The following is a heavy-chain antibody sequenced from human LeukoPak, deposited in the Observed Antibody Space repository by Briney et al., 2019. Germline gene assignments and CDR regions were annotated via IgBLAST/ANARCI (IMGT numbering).Heavy chain of an antibody. CDR2: IKQDGSEK. Sequence: GGSLRLSCAASGFTFSSYWMSWVRQAPGKGLEWVANIKQDGSEKYYIDSVKGRFTISRDNSKNTLYLQMNSLRAEDTAVYYCAKDNAQQWLPDYWGQGTLVTVSS. V-gene: IGHV3-7*01. J-gene: IGHJ4*02. D-gene: IGHD3-22*01. CDR3: AKDNAQQWLPDY. CDR1: GFTFSSYW.